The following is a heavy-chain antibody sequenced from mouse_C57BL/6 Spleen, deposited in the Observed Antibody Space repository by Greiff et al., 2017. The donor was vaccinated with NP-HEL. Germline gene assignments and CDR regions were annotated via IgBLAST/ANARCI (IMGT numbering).Heavy chain of an antibody. CDR3: ARHYGYDRDYAMDY. V-gene: IGHV1-55*01. CDR2: IYPGSGST. CDR1: GYTFTSYW. D-gene: IGHD2-2*01. Sequence: QVQLQQPGAELVKPGASVKMSCKASGYTFTSYWITWVKQRPGQGLEWIGDIYPGSGSTNYNEKLKSKATLTVDTSSSTAYMQLSSLTSEDSAVYYCARHYGYDRDYAMDYWGQGTSVTVSS. J-gene: IGHJ4*01.